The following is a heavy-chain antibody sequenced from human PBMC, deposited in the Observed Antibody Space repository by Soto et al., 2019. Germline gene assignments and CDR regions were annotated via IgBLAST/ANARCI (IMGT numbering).Heavy chain of an antibody. CDR3: ARSLGYCSGGSCHRFDP. Sequence: SETLSLTCTVSGGSISSYYWSWIRQPPGKGLEWIGYIYYSGSTNYNPSLKSRVTISVDTSKNQFSLKLSSVTAADTAVYYCARSLGYCSGGSCHRFDPWGQGTLVTVSS. J-gene: IGHJ5*02. D-gene: IGHD2-15*01. CDR2: IYYSGST. CDR1: GGSISSYY. V-gene: IGHV4-59*08.